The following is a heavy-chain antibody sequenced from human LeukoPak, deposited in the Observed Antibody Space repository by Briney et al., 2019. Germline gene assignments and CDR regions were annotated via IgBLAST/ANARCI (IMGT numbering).Heavy chain of an antibody. J-gene: IGHJ3*02. Sequence: ASVKVSCKASGYTFTSYDINWVRQATGQGLEWMVWMNPNSGNTGFAQKFQGRVTMTTNTSISTAYMELSSLRSEDAAVYYCASPIVVVVATTGVDAFDIWGQGTMVTVSS. CDR3: ASPIVVVVATTGVDAFDI. V-gene: IGHV1-8*01. CDR1: GYTFTSYD. CDR2: MNPNSGNT. D-gene: IGHD2-21*01.